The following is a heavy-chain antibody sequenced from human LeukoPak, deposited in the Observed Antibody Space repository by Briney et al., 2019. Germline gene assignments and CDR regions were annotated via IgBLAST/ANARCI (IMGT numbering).Heavy chain of an antibody. CDR2: MNPNSGNT. D-gene: IGHD1-20*01. CDR1: GYTFTSYD. Sequence: ASVKVSCNASGYTFTSYDINWVRQATGQGLEWMGWMNPNSGNTGYAQKFQGRVTMTRDMSTSTVYMELSSLRSEDTAVYYCARDHRITGTSPTYYMDVWGKGTTVTVSS. CDR3: ARDHRITGTSPTYYMDV. J-gene: IGHJ6*03. V-gene: IGHV1-8*01.